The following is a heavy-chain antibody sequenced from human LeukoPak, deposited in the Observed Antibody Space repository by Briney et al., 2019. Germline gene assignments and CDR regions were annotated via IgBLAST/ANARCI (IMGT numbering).Heavy chain of an antibody. CDR2: ISHDGSYQ. Sequence: GTSLRLSCAASGFTFSGHAMHWVRQAPGKGLELLAYISHDGSYQYHVDSVKGRFTVSRDNSKNTLYLQMNSLSAEDSAVYYCLPELGAKNYFDYWGQGTLVTVSS. D-gene: IGHD1-14*01. V-gene: IGHV3-30*03. J-gene: IGHJ4*02. CDR3: LPELGAKNYFDY. CDR1: GFTFSGHA.